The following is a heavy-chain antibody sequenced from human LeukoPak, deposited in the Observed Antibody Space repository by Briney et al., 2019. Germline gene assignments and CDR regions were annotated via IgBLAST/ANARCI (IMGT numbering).Heavy chain of an antibody. D-gene: IGHD4/OR15-4a*01. CDR1: GFSLSDYW. CDR3: ATDGASFDY. CDR2: INRDGNDK. V-gene: IGHV3-7*01. Sequence: GGSLRLSCVASGFSLSDYWMSWVRQSPGKGLEWVANINRDGNDKYYADSVEGRFTISRDNAKNSVLLQMNSLRAEDTATYYCATDGASFDYWGQGILVTVSS. J-gene: IGHJ4*02.